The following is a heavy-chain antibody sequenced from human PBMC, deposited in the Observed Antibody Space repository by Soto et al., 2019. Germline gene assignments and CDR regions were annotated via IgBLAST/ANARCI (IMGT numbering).Heavy chain of an antibody. CDR3: ARDESTVEMATIQGDDAFDN. Sequence: GGSLRLSCAASGFTFSSYAMHWVRQAPGKGLEWVAVISYDGSNKYYADSVKGRFTISRDNSKNTLYLQMNSLRAGDTARYYGARDESTVEMATIQGDDAFDNWGQGTMVTVSS. D-gene: IGHD5-12*01. V-gene: IGHV3-30*04. CDR2: ISYDGSNK. J-gene: IGHJ3*02. CDR1: GFTFSSYA.